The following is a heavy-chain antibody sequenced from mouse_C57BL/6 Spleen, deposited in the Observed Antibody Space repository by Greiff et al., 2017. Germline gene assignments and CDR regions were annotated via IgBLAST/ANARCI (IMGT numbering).Heavy chain of an antibody. J-gene: IGHJ2*01. D-gene: IGHD2-4*01. V-gene: IGHV1-81*01. CDR3: APIYYDYDGYYFDY. CDR1: GYTFTSYG. CDR2: IYPRSGNT. Sequence: QVQLQQSGAELARPGASVKLSCKASGYTFTSYGISWVKQRTGQGLEWIGEIYPRSGNTYYNEKFKGKATLTADKSSSTAYMELRSLTSEDSAVYFCAPIYYDYDGYYFDYWGQGTTLTVSS.